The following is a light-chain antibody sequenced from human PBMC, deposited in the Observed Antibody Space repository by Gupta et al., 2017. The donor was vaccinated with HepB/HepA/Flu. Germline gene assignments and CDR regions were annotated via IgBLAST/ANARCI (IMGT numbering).Light chain of an antibody. CDR2: KDS. J-gene: IGLJ2*01. V-gene: IGLV3-25*03. CDR1: ALPKQY. Sequence: SYELTQPPSVSVSPAQTAMITCAGDALPKQYAYWYQQKTGQAPVLLIYKDSERPSGIPERFSGSSSGKTVTLTISGVQAEDEADYYCQSADSSGTYVVFGGGTKLTVL. CDR3: QSADSSGTYVV.